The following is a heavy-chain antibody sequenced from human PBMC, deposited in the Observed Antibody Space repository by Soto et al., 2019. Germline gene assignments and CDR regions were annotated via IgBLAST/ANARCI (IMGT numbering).Heavy chain of an antibody. D-gene: IGHD6-13*01. CDR1: GGSISSYY. Sequence: TLSLTCTVSGGSISSYYWSWIRQPPGKGLEWIGNIYYSGSTYYNPSLKSRVTISVDTSKNQFSLKLTSVTAADTAVYYCARRTPTAGLFDYWGQGALVTVSS. CDR3: ARRTPTAGLFDY. V-gene: IGHV4-59*12. J-gene: IGHJ4*02. CDR2: IYYSGST.